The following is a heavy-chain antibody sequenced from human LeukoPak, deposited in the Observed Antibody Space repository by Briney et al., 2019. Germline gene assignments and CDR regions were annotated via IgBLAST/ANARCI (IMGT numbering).Heavy chain of an antibody. CDR2: ISSSGSTI. D-gene: IGHD3-10*01. CDR1: GFTFSSYG. J-gene: IGHJ4*02. CDR3: ARDYYGSGSCFDY. Sequence: PGGSLRLSCAASGFTFSSYGMHWVRQAPGKGLEWVSYISSSGSTIYYADSVKGRFTISRDNAKNSLYLQMNSLRAEDTAVYYCARDYYGSGSCFDYWGQGTLVTVSS. V-gene: IGHV3-48*04.